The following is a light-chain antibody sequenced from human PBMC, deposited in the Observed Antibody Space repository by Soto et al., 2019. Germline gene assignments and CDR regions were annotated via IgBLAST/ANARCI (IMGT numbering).Light chain of an antibody. Sequence: EIVLTQSPATLSVSPGDRATLSCRARQSIGKNLAWYQHRPGRAPRLLIYGASNRASGIPARFSGGGSGTDFTLTISSLQPEDFAVYYCQHYGDWPPYTFGQGTNLDI. CDR2: GAS. CDR3: QHYGDWPPYT. J-gene: IGKJ2*01. V-gene: IGKV3-15*01. CDR1: QSIGKN.